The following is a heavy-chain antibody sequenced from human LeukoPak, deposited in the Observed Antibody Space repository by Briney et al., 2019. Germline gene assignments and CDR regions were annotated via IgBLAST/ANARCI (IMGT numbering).Heavy chain of an antibody. CDR1: GYTFTSYY. V-gene: IGHV1-8*01. CDR3: ARALSWTTESYYYMDV. J-gene: IGHJ6*03. Sequence: ASVKVSCKASGYTFTSYYINWVLQATGQGLEWMGWMNPNSGNTGYSQKFQGRVTMTKNTSITAAYMDLSSLRSEDTAVYYCARALSWTTESYYYMDVWGKGTTVTVSS. D-gene: IGHD3/OR15-3a*01. CDR2: MNPNSGNT.